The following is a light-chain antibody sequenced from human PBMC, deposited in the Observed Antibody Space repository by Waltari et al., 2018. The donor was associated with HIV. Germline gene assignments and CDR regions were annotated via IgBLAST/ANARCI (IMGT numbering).Light chain of an antibody. CDR2: DAS. V-gene: IGKV3-11*01. CDR1: QTVDSY. Sequence: EIVLTQSPDTLSLSPGERATISCRASQTVDSYLAWYQQKPGQPPRLLMYDASLRATGIPARFSGSGSGTDFTLSISSLEPEDFAVYYCQVRTNWPPMYTFGQGTKLEIK. J-gene: IGKJ2*01. CDR3: QVRTNWPPMYT.